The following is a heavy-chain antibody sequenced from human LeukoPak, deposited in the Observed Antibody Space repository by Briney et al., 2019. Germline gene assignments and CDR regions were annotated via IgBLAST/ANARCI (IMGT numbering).Heavy chain of an antibody. Sequence: WETLSLTCTVSGGSVSTTSHYWGWVRQPPGKGLEWIGSGYHTGSTYYNPSLKSRVTISVDTSKNQFSLRLSSVTAADTGVYYCARQYTNGGYLRENDYWGQGTLVTVSS. D-gene: IGHD6-19*01. J-gene: IGHJ4*02. CDR1: GGSVSTTSHY. V-gene: IGHV4-39*01. CDR3: ARQYTNGGYLRENDY. CDR2: GYHTGST.